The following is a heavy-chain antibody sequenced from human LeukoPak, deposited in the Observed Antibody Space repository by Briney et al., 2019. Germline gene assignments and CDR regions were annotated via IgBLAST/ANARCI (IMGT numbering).Heavy chain of an antibody. CDR3: AREPYYYGSGRGGWFDP. CDR1: GGTFSSYA. Sequence: AASVKVSCKASGGTFSSYAISWVRQAPGQGLEWMGGIIPIFGTANYAQKFQGRVTITADESTSTAYMELSSLRSEDTAVYYCAREPYYYGSGRGGWFDPWGQGTLVTVSS. CDR2: IIPIFGTA. J-gene: IGHJ5*02. V-gene: IGHV1-69*13. D-gene: IGHD3-10*01.